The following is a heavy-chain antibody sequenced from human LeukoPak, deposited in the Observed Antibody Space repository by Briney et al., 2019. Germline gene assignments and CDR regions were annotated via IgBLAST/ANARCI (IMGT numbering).Heavy chain of an antibody. D-gene: IGHD3-22*01. V-gene: IGHV1-18*01. Sequence: DSVTVSCKASGYTFTNYGSSWVRQAPGQGLEWMGWISAYNGNTNYAQNVQGRVTMTTDTSTSTAYMELRSLISDDTAVYYCARDYYYDTSGYYKMDYWGQGTLVTVSS. CDR1: GYTFTNYG. CDR2: ISAYNGNT. J-gene: IGHJ4*02. CDR3: ARDYYYDTSGYYKMDY.